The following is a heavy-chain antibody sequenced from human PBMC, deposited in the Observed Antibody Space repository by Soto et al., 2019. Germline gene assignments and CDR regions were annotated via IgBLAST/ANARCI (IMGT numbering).Heavy chain of an antibody. CDR3: AKLAGDDSSGYLANLLDY. V-gene: IGHV3-30*18. CDR1: GFTFSSYG. D-gene: IGHD3-22*01. Sequence: GGSLRLSCAASGFTFSSYGMHWVRQAPGKGLEWVAVISYDGSNKYYADSVKGRFTISRDNSKNTLYLQMNSLRAEDTAVYYCAKLAGDDSSGYLANLLDYWGQGTLVTVSS. CDR2: ISYDGSNK. J-gene: IGHJ4*02.